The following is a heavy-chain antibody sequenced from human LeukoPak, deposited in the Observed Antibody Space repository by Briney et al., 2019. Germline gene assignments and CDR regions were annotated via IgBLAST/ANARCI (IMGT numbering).Heavy chain of an antibody. CDR2: IYYSGST. V-gene: IGHV4-59*01. Sequence: SETLFLTCTVSGGSISSYYWSWIRQPPGKGLEWIGYIYYSGSTNYNPSLKSRVTISVDTSKNQFSLKLSSVTAADTAVYYCARDRPSPYSRGSGDAFDIWGQGTMVTVSS. CDR3: ARDRPSPYSRGSGDAFDI. J-gene: IGHJ3*02. D-gene: IGHD6-13*01. CDR1: GGSISSYY.